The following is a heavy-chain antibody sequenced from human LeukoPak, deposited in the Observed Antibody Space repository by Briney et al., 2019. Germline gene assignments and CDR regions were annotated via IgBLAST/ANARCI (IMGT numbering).Heavy chain of an antibody. J-gene: IGHJ4*02. CDR2: INSDGSST. CDR1: GFTFTTYW. V-gene: IGHV3-74*01. CDR3: AREGIVGATPFDY. D-gene: IGHD1-26*01. Sequence: PGGSLRLSCVGSGFTFTTYWMHWVRQAPGKGLVWVSRINSDGSSTSYADSVRGRFTVSRDNAKNTLYLQMNSLTAEDTAVYYCAREGIVGATPFDYWGQGTLVAVSS.